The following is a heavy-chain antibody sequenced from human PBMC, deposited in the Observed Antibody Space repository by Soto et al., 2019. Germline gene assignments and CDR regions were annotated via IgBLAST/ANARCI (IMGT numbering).Heavy chain of an antibody. V-gene: IGHV3-30*18. CDR1: GFTFSNSF. CDR2: ISYDGSNT. Sequence: QVQLVESGGGVVQPGRSLRLSCAASGFTFSNSFMHWVRQAPGRGLEWVAAISYDGSNTYYANSVKGRFTISRDNSRDTLYLQVISLRIEDTAMYYCAKDTPLKEFDCWGQGTPGHRLL. J-gene: IGHJ4*02. CDR3: AKDTPLKEFDC.